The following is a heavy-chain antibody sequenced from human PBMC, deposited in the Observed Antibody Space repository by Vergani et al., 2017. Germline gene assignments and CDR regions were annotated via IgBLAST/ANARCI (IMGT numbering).Heavy chain of an antibody. CDR1: GYTFTSYG. Sequence: QVQLVQSGAEVKKPGASVKVSCKASGYTFTSYGISWVRQAPGQGLEWMGWISAYNGNTNYAQKLQGRVTMTRDTSISTAYMELSRLRSDDTAVYYCARVVGYSSGWYLVGDAFDIWGQGTMVTVSS. D-gene: IGHD6-19*01. CDR2: ISAYNGNT. CDR3: ARVVGYSSGWYLVGDAFDI. J-gene: IGHJ3*02. V-gene: IGHV1-18*01.